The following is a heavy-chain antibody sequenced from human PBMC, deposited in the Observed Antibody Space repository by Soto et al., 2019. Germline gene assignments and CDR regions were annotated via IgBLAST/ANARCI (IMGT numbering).Heavy chain of an antibody. CDR2: FDPEDGET. CDR3: ATAASVQWLIDRDAFDI. CDR1: GYTLTELS. D-gene: IGHD6-19*01. J-gene: IGHJ3*02. Sequence: ASVKVSCKVSGYTLTELSMHWVRQAPGKGLEWMGGFDPEDGETIYAQKFQGRVTMTEDTSTDTAYMELSSLRSEDTAVYYCATAASVQWLIDRDAFDIWGQGTMVTVSS. V-gene: IGHV1-24*01.